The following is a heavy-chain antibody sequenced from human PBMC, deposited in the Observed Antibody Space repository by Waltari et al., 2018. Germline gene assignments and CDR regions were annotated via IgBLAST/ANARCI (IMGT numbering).Heavy chain of an antibody. CDR2: IYHSGST. CDR1: GYSISSGYY. Sequence: QVQLQESGPGLVKPSETLSLTCAVSGYSISSGYYWGRIRQPPGEGLEWIGSIYHSGSTYYNPSLKSRVTISVDTSKNQFSLKLSSVTAADTAVYYCARDRGTSTDYWGQGTLVTVSS. D-gene: IGHD2-2*01. J-gene: IGHJ4*02. V-gene: IGHV4-38-2*02. CDR3: ARDRGTSTDY.